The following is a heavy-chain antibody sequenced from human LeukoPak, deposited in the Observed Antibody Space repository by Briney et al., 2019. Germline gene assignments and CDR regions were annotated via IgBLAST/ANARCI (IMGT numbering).Heavy chain of an antibody. J-gene: IGHJ4*02. V-gene: IGHV4-59*01. CDR2: IHYSGST. D-gene: IGHD6-13*01. Sequence: SETLSLTCTVSGGSISSYYWSWIRQPPGKGLEWIGYIHYSGSTNYNPSLKSRVAISVDTSKNQFSLKLSSVTAADTAVYYCARALPSVWSSSWPIILDYWGQGTLVTVSS. CDR3: ARALPSVWSSSWPIILDY. CDR1: GGSISSYY.